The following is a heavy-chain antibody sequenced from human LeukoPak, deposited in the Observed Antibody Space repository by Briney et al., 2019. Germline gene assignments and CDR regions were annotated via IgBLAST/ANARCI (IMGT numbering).Heavy chain of an antibody. CDR2: IKRDESEK. J-gene: IGHJ6*04. D-gene: IGHD3-10*02. V-gene: IGHV3-7*01. CDR1: GFTFSSYW. CDR3: AELGITMIGGV. Sequence: GGSLRLSCAASGFTFSSYWMSWVRQAPGKGLEWVAIIKRDESEKYYVDSVKGRFTISRDNAKNSLYLQMNSLRAEDTAVYYCAELGITMIGGVWGKGTTVTISS.